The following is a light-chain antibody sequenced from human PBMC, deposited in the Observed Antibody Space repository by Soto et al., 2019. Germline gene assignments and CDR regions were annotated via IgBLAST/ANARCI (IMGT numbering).Light chain of an antibody. CDR1: QSVRSY. Sequence: EIVLTQSPATLSLSPGERATLSCRASQSVRSYLAWYQEKPGQAPRLLIYDASNRATGIPVRFSGSGSGTEFTLTISSLEPEDFAVYFCLQCDNWPLTFGQGTRLEIK. J-gene: IGKJ5*01. V-gene: IGKV3-11*01. CDR2: DAS. CDR3: LQCDNWPLT.